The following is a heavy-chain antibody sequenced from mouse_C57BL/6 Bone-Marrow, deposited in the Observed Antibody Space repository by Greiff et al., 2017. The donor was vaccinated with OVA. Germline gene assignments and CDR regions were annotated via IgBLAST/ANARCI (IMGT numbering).Heavy chain of an antibody. CDR3: ADCGSGLYLHY. D-gene: IGHD1-1*01. Sequence: QVQLQQPGAELVRPGTSVKLSCKASCYTFTNYWMHWVKQRPGQGLEWIGVIAPSDSYINYNQKFKGRATLTVDTSSSTAYMHLSSLTSEDSAVYYCADCGSGLYLHYWGQGASVTVSS. V-gene: IGHV1-59*01. J-gene: IGHJ2*02. CDR2: IAPSDSYI. CDR1: CYTFTNYW.